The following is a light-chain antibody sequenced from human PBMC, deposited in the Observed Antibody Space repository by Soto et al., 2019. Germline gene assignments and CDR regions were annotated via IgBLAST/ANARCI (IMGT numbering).Light chain of an antibody. V-gene: IGLV3-25*02. CDR2: KDN. CDR1: ALPKQY. CDR3: QSSDSSGRYPYV. J-gene: IGLJ1*01. Sequence: ELTQPPSVSVSPGQTARITCSGDALPKQYAYWYQQKPGRAPVVVIYKDNGRPSGIPERFSGSSSGTTVTLTISGVQAEDEAYYYCQSSDSSGRYPYVFGTGTKV.